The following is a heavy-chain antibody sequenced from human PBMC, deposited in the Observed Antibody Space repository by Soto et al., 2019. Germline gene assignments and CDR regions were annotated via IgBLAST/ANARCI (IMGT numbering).Heavy chain of an antibody. CDR2: ISSSSNTI. V-gene: IGHV3-48*01. Sequence: PGGSLRLSCAASGFTFSSYSMNWVRQAPGKGLEWVAYISSSSNTIYYADSVKGRFTISRDNVKNSVDLQMNSLKTEDTAVYYCVRATYFSDSSGYTRCLDYWGQGTLVTVS. CDR3: VRATYFSDSSGYTRCLDY. J-gene: IGHJ4*02. CDR1: GFTFSSYS. D-gene: IGHD3-22*01.